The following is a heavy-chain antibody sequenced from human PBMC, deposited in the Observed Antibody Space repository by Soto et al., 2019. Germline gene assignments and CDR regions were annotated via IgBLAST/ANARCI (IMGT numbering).Heavy chain of an antibody. CDR3: ARGPHYYGSGSYRVNNWFDP. V-gene: IGHV4-34*01. J-gene: IGHJ5*02. CDR2: INHSGST. Sequence: SETLSLTCAVYGGSFSGYYWSWIRQPPGKGLEWIGEINHSGSTNYNPSLKSRVTISVDTSKNQFSLKLSSVTAADTAVYYCARGPHYYGSGSYRVNNWFDPWGQGTLVTVS. CDR1: GGSFSGYY. D-gene: IGHD3-10*01.